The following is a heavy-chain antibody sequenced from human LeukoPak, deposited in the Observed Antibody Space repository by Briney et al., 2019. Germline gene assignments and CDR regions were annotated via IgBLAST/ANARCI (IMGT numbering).Heavy chain of an antibody. J-gene: IGHJ4*02. CDR2: ISSSSSTI. V-gene: IGHV3-48*01. CDR1: GFTFSSYS. D-gene: IGHD3-22*01. CDR3: ARDYYDKDNDC. Sequence: GGSLRLSCAASGFTFSSYSMNWVRQAPGKGLEWVSYISSSSSTIYYADSVKGRFTISRDNAKNSLYLQMNSLRAEDTAVYYCARDYYDKDNDCWGQGTLVTVSS.